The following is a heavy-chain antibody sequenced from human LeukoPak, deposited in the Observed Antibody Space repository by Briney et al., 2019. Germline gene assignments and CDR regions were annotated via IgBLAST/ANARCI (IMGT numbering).Heavy chain of an antibody. CDR3: AKGRGITSIYEY. D-gene: IGHD2-2*01. J-gene: IGHJ4*02. V-gene: IGHV3-23*01. CDR2: ISGCDGSS. CDR1: GFTFSSYA. Sequence: QPGGSLRLSCAASGFTFSSYAMSWVRQAPGKGLELVSAISGCDGSSNYADSVRHRVTMSIDTSKHTLYLRMNSLRDDDTAAYYCAKGRGITSIYEYWGQGTLVTVSS.